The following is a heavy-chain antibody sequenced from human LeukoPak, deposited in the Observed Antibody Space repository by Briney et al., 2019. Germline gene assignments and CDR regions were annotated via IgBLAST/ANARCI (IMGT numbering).Heavy chain of an antibody. CDR3: ARMDITFFDY. Sequence: PSETLSLTCTVSGGSISIYYWSWIRQPPGEGLEWIGYIYYSGSTNYNPSLKSRVTISVDTSKNQFSLKLSSVTAADTAVYYCARMDITFFDYWGQGTLVTVSS. V-gene: IGHV4-59*01. CDR2: IYYSGST. J-gene: IGHJ4*02. D-gene: IGHD2-2*03. CDR1: GGSISIYY.